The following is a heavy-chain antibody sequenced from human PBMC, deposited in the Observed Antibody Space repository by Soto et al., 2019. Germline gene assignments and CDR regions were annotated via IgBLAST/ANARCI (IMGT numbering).Heavy chain of an antibody. V-gene: IGHV1-18*01. CDR3: ATRSPAFDY. CDR2: ISTYKGNT. CDR1: GYTFTSYG. Sequence: QVQLVQSGPEVKKPGASVKVFCKTSGYTFTSYGISWVRQAPGQGLEWMGWISTYKGNTNYAQKFQGRVTMTTDTSTSTAYMELRSLRSDDTAVYYCATRSPAFDYWGQGTLVTVSS. J-gene: IGHJ4*02.